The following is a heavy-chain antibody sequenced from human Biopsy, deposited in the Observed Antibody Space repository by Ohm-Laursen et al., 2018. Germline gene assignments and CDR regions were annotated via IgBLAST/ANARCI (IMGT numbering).Heavy chain of an antibody. CDR3: SKLGGDPAPFDRASDV. V-gene: IGHV3-23*01. Sequence: GSLRLSCAASGFTFRNYALTWVRQAPGKVLEWVSAIGGGGSPTLYADSVKGRFTISRDDSKNTLYLQINSLRVEDTAVYFCSKLGGDPAPFDRASDVWSRGTKVTVSS. J-gene: IGHJ3*01. CDR2: IGGGGSPT. CDR1: GFTFRNYA. D-gene: IGHD2-21*02.